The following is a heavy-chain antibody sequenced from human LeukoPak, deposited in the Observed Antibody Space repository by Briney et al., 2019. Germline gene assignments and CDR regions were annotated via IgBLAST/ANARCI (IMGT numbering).Heavy chain of an antibody. D-gene: IGHD6-19*01. Sequence: ASVKVSCKASGGTFSSYAISWVRQAPGQGPEWMGWISAYNGNTKYAQKLQGRVTMTTDTSTSTAYMELRSLRSDDTAVYYCAREAEQWLVGNYFDYWGQGTLVTVSS. J-gene: IGHJ4*02. V-gene: IGHV1-18*01. CDR1: GGTFSSYA. CDR3: AREAEQWLVGNYFDY. CDR2: ISAYNGNT.